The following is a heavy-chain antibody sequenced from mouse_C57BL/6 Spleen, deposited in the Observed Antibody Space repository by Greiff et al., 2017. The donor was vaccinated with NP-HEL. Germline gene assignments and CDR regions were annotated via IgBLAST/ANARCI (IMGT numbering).Heavy chain of an antibody. D-gene: IGHD1-1*01. J-gene: IGHJ2*01. Sequence: EVNLVESGGGLVKPGGSLKLSCAASGFTFRDCGMHWVRQAPEKGLEWVAYISSGSSTIYYADTVKGRFTISRDNANNTLFRQMTRLRSEDTAMYYCAREYYGSSYVDDWGQGTTLTVSS. CDR2: ISSGSSTI. V-gene: IGHV5-17*01. CDR3: AREYYGSSYVDD. CDR1: GFTFRDCG.